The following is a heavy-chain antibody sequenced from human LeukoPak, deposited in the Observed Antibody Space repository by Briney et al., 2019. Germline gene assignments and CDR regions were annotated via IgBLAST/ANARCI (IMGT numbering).Heavy chain of an antibody. Sequence: ASVKVSCKASGYTFTGYYMHWVRQAPGQGLEWMGWINPNSGGTNYAQKFQGRVTMTRDTFISTAYVELSRLRSDDTAVYYCARDPPRGWYYDYVWGSYPRYYFDYWGQGTLVTVSS. J-gene: IGHJ4*02. D-gene: IGHD3-16*02. CDR1: GYTFTGYY. CDR2: INPNSGGT. CDR3: ARDPPRGWYYDYVWGSYPRYYFDY. V-gene: IGHV1-2*02.